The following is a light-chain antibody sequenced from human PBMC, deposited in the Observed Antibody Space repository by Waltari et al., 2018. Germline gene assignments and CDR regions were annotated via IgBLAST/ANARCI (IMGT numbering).Light chain of an antibody. V-gene: IGKV1-5*03. CDR1: QSISSW. J-gene: IGKJ1*01. Sequence: ITCRASQSISSWLAWYQQKPGKAPKLLNYKASSLESGVPSRVSGSGSGTEFTLTISSLQPDDFSTYYCQQYNSYSWTFGQGTKVEIK. CDR2: KAS. CDR3: QQYNSYSWT.